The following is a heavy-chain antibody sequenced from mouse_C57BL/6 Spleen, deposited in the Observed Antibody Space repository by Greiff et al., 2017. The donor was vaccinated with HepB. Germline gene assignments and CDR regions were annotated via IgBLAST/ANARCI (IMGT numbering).Heavy chain of an antibody. V-gene: IGHV1-55*01. J-gene: IGHJ4*01. CDR1: GYTFTSYW. CDR2: IYPGSGST. Sequence: VQLQQPGAELVKPGASVKMSCKASGYTFTSYWITWVKQRPGQGLEWIGDIYPGSGSTNYNEKFKSKATLTVDTSSSTAYMQLSSLTSEDSAVYYCARFPLITTVVENYAMDYWGQGTSVTVSS. CDR3: ARFPLITTVVENYAMDY. D-gene: IGHD1-1*01.